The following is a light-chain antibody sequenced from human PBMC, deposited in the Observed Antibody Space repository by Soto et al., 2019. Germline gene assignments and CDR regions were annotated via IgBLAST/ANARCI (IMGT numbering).Light chain of an antibody. Sequence: ALTQPASVSGSPGQSITISCTGTSSDVGSYNLVSWYQQHPGKAPKLMIYEGSKRPSGVSNRFSGSKSGNTASLTISGLQAEDEADYYCCSYAGSSTYYVFGTGTKVTVL. J-gene: IGLJ1*01. CDR3: CSYAGSSTYYV. V-gene: IGLV2-23*01. CDR2: EGS. CDR1: SSDVGSYNL.